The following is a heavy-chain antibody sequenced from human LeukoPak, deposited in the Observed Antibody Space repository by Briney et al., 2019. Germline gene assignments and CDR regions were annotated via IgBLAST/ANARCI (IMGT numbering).Heavy chain of an antibody. V-gene: IGHV4-59*08. J-gene: IGHJ4*02. CDR1: GGSISSYY. Sequence: SETLSLTCTVSGGSISSYYWSWIRQPPGKGLEWIGYIHYSGSTNYNPSLKSRVTISVDTSKNQFSLKLSSVTAADTAVYYCASLGRDGYIGFDYWGQGTLVTVSS. CDR3: ASLGRDGYIGFDY. CDR2: IHYSGST. D-gene: IGHD5-24*01.